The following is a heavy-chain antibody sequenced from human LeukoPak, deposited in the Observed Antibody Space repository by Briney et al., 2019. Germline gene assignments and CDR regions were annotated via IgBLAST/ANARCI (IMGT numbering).Heavy chain of an antibody. J-gene: IGHJ6*02. V-gene: IGHV4-34*01. Sequence: SETLSLTCAVYGGSFSGYYWSWIRQPPGKGLEWIGEINHSGSTNYNPSLKSRVTISVDTSKNQFSLKLSSVTAADTAVYYCARTQPYYDFWSGLMDVWGQGTTVTVSS. CDR1: GGSFSGYY. D-gene: IGHD3-3*01. CDR2: INHSGST. CDR3: ARTQPYYDFWSGLMDV.